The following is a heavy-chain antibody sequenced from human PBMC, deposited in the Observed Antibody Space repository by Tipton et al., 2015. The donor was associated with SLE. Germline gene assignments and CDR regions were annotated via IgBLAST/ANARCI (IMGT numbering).Heavy chain of an antibody. D-gene: IGHD3-16*01. CDR3: AGGTGAYFDH. V-gene: IGHV3-30*02. J-gene: IGHJ4*02. Sequence: SLRLSCAASGFTYSGYAMHWVRPAPGKGLEWVAFIRADGSNKEYADSVKGRFTISRDNSKNTLYLQMNRLRVEDTAVYYCAGGTGAYFDHWGQGTLVTVSS. CDR1: GFTYSGYA. CDR2: IRADGSNK.